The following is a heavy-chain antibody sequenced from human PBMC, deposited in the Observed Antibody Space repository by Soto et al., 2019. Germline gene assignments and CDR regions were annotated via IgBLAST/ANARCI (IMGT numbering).Heavy chain of an antibody. V-gene: IGHV3-48*02. D-gene: IGHD3-22*01. J-gene: IGHJ4*02. CDR3: ARTYYYDSSGYFGFDY. CDR2: ISSSSSTI. Sequence: SGGSLRLSCAAPWFTFRSYSINWVRQAPGEGLEWVSYISSSSSTIYYADSVKGRFTISRDNAKNSLYLQMNSLRDEDTAVYYCARTYYYDSSGYFGFDYWGQGTLVTVSS. CDR1: WFTFRSYS.